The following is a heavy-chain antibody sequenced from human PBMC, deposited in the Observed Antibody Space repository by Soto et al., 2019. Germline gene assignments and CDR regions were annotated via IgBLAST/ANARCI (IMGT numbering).Heavy chain of an antibody. CDR2: IYSGGST. CDR1: GFTVSSNY. J-gene: IGHJ6*02. CDR3: ARAPMVRGVTAPYYYYGMDV. V-gene: IGHV3-53*01. Sequence: EVQLVESGGGLIQPGGSLRLSCAASGFTVSSNYMSWVRQAPGKGLEWVSVIYSGGSTYYADSVKGRFTISRDNSKNTLYLQMNSRRAEDTAVYYCARAPMVRGVTAPYYYYGMDVWGQGTTVTVSS. D-gene: IGHD3-10*01.